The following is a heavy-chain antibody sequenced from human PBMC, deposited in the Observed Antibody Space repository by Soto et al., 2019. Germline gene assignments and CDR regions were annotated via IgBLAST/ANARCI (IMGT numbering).Heavy chain of an antibody. V-gene: IGHV3-23*01. J-gene: IGHJ5*02. Sequence: EVQLLESGGGLVQPGGSLRLSCAASGFTFRNYAMSWVRQAPGQGLEWVSVISAGGNSTYYADSVKGRFTLSRDNAKNTVYLQMNSLRVEDTAVYYCARDRIPAVRLNWLDPWGQGTLVTVSS. CDR1: GFTFRNYA. D-gene: IGHD2-2*01. CDR3: ARDRIPAVRLNWLDP. CDR2: ISAGGNST.